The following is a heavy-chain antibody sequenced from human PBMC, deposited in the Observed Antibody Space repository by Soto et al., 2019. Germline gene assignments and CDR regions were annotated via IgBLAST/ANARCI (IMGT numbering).Heavy chain of an antibody. CDR2: ISWNSGSI. Sequence: EVQLVESGGGLVQPGRSLRLSCAASGFTFDDYAMHWVRQAPGKGLEWVSGISWNSGSIGYADSVKGRFTISRDNAKNSLYLNMNRLRAEDTALYYCAKDRKNHYNPGRAFDNWGQATMVTVSS. V-gene: IGHV3-9*01. J-gene: IGHJ3*02. CDR1: GFTFDDYA. CDR3: AKDRKNHYNPGRAFDN. D-gene: IGHD1-1*01.